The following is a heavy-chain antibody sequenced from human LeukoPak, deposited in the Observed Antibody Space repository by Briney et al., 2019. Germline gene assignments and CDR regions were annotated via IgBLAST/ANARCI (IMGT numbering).Heavy chain of an antibody. CDR1: GGSISSNNW. V-gene: IGHV4-4*02. Sequence: PSETLSLTCAVSGGSISSNNWWNWVRQPPGKGLEWIGEIYHSGTTNYNPSLKSRVIISLDTSKNQFSLKLNSVTAADTAVYYCARTSSSGLVGGYYFDYWGQGTLVTVSS. CDR2: IYHSGTT. D-gene: IGHD6-19*01. J-gene: IGHJ4*02. CDR3: ARTSSSGLVGGYYFDY.